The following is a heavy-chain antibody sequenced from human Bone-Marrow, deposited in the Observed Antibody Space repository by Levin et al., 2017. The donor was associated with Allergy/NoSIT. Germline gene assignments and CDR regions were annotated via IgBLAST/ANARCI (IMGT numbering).Heavy chain of an antibody. CDR2: IYWDDDK. V-gene: IGHV2-5*02. J-gene: IGHJ3*01. CDR3: AYLIIAAPVGGAFDV. Sequence: SGPTLVKPTQTLTLTCTFSGFSLSTSGVGVGWIRQPPGKALEWLVSIYWDDDKRYSPSLKSRLTISKDTSKNQVVLTMTNMDPVDTATYYCAYLIIAAPVGGAFDVWGQGTMVTVSS. D-gene: IGHD6-13*01. CDR1: GFSLSTSGVG.